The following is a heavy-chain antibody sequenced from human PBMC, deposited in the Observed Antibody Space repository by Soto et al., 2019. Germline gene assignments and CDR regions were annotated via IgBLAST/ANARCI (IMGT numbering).Heavy chain of an antibody. CDR3: SRAVGGFTYGYPDY. J-gene: IGHJ4*02. CDR1: GFSLSTTGMC. Sequence: SGPTLVNPTQTLTLTCTFSGFSLSTTGMCVSWIRQPPGKALEWLALIDWADDKYYSTSLKTRLTISKDTSKNQVVLTMTNVEPVDTATYFCSRAVGGFTYGYPDYGGQGTLLTVSS. V-gene: IGHV2-70*01. CDR2: IDWADDK. D-gene: IGHD5-18*01.